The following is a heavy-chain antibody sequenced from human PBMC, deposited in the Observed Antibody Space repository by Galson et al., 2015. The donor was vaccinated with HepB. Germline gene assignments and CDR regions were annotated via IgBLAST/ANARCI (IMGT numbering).Heavy chain of an antibody. CDR1: GFTFSNAW. V-gene: IGHV3-15*01. CDR2: IKSKTDGGTT. Sequence: FLRLSCAASGFTFSNAWMSWVRQAPGKGLEWVGRIKSKTDGGTTDYAARVKGRFTISRDDSKNTLYLQMNSLKTEDTAVYYCTTSERPNYDSSGYYYPEYFQHWGQGTLVTVSS. D-gene: IGHD3-22*01. CDR3: TTSERPNYDSSGYYYPEYFQH. J-gene: IGHJ1*01.